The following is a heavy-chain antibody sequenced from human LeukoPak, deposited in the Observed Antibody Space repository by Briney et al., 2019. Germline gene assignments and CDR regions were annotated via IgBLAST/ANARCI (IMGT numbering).Heavy chain of an antibody. D-gene: IGHD2-2*01. J-gene: IGHJ4*02. CDR2: ISYDGSNK. Sequence: GGSLRLSCAASGFTFSSYGMHWVRQAPGKGLEWVAVISYDGSNKYYADSVKGRFTISRDNSKNTLYLQMNSLRAEDTAVYYCAKGPVPAAIWGQGTLVTVSS. CDR3: AKGPVPAAI. V-gene: IGHV3-30*18. CDR1: GFTFSSYG.